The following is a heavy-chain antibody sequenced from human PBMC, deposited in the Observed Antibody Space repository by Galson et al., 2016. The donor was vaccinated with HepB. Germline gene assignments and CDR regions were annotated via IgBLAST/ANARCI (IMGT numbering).Heavy chain of an antibody. CDR2: IDSSGHST. CDR3: AKAATPVFYYHGMDV. CDR1: EFTFSSYA. J-gene: IGHJ6*02. Sequence: SLRLSCAASEFTFSSYAISWVRQAPGKGLEWVSAIDSSGHSTYYTDSLTGRFTISRDNSKNTLYLQMNSLRYEDTAVYYCAKAATPVFYYHGMDVWGQGTTVTVSS. V-gene: IGHV3-23*01.